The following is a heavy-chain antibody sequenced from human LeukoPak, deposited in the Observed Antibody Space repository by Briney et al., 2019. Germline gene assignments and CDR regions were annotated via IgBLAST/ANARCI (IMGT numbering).Heavy chain of an antibody. D-gene: IGHD3-10*01. J-gene: IGHJ4*02. V-gene: IGHV3-23*01. Sequence: GGSLRLSCAASGFTFSSYAMSWVRQAPGKGLEWVSGITGSGGTTHHADSVKGRFTISRDNSKNTMYLQMNSPRAEDTAVYYCAKDSAAPISITMVRGRWYFDYWGQGTLVTVSS. CDR3: AKDSAAPISITMVRGRWYFDY. CDR1: GFTFSSYA. CDR2: ITGSGGTT.